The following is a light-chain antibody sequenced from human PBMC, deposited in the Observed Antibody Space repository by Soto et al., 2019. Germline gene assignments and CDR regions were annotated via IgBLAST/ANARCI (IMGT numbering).Light chain of an antibody. V-gene: IGLV1-44*01. CDR3: AAWKDSLNGHYV. Sequence: QSVLTQPPSASGTPGQRVTISCSGSSSNIGSNTVNWHQQLPGTAPKLLIYSNNQRPSGVPDRFSGSKSGTSASLAISGLQSEDEADYYCAAWKDSLNGHYVFGTGTKVTVL. CDR2: SNN. J-gene: IGLJ1*01. CDR1: SSNIGSNT.